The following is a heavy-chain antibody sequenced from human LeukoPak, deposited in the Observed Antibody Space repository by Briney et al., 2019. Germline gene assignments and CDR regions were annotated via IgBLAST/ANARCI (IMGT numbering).Heavy chain of an antibody. Sequence: GGSLRLSYAASGFIFSNFWMGWVRQAPRKFLEWVANIRPDVSANFYADSVKGRFTISRDNAKNSLYLQMNSLRAEDTAVYYCARLLLRFGEAVSGFDSWGQGALVTVSS. CDR3: ARLLLRFGEAVSGFDS. D-gene: IGHD3-10*01. V-gene: IGHV3-7*01. CDR2: IRPDVSAN. J-gene: IGHJ4*02. CDR1: GFIFSNFW.